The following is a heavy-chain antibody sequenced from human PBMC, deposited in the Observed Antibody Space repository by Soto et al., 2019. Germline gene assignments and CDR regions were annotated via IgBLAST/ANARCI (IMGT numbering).Heavy chain of an antibody. V-gene: IGHV4-59*08. CDR2: ISYSGST. Sequence: SETLSLTCSVSGDSINNYYWNWIRQPTGKGLEWIGYISYSGSTNYNPSLKSRVTISIDTSKNQFSLSLSSVTAADTALYYCARSPYGDRHYNWFDPWGQGTLVTVSS. J-gene: IGHJ5*02. CDR3: ARSPYGDRHYNWFDP. D-gene: IGHD4-17*01. CDR1: GDSINNYY.